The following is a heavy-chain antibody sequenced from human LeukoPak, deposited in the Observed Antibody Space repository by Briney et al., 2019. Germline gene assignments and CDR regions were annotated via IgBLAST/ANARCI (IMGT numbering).Heavy chain of an antibody. CDR3: ARALDSSSSRYQAFVE. CDR1: GFTFSNYW. J-gene: IGHJ4*02. CDR2: IKQDESEK. V-gene: IGHV3-7*01. D-gene: IGHD2-2*01. Sequence: GGSLRLSCSASGFTFSNYWMSWVRQAPGKGLEWVANIKQDESEKYYVDSVKGRFTISRDNAKSSLYLQMNSLRAEDTAVYYCARALDSSSSRYQAFVEWGQGTLVTVSS.